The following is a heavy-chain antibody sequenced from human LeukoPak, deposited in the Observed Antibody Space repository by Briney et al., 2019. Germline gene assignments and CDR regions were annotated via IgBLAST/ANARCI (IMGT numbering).Heavy chain of an antibody. Sequence: GRSLRLSGAAVGFTFSSYATSWVRQAPGKGLDWVSGISGSGGTTYYADSVKGRFTISRDKSKNTLYLQMDSLRAEDTAVYYCAKDKYCTNGICYFDYWGQGTLVTVSS. D-gene: IGHD2-8*01. CDR2: ISGSGGTT. CDR3: AKDKYCTNGICYFDY. CDR1: GFTFSSYA. J-gene: IGHJ4*02. V-gene: IGHV3-23*01.